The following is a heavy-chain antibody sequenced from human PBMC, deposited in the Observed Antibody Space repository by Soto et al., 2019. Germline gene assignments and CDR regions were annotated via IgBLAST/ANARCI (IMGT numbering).Heavy chain of an antibody. CDR2: INHSGSA. D-gene: IGHD1-26*01. Sequence: QVQLQQWGAGLLKPSETLSLTCAVYGGSFNGYIWSWIRQPPGKGLQWIGQINHSGSANYNPSRRSRVTISVHTSSSQFSLELSSVTAADTAVYYCARGLISGSHYSGGWYYFDYWGQGTVVTVSS. CDR1: GGSFNGYI. J-gene: IGHJ4*02. V-gene: IGHV4-34*01. CDR3: ARGLISGSHYSGGWYYFDY.